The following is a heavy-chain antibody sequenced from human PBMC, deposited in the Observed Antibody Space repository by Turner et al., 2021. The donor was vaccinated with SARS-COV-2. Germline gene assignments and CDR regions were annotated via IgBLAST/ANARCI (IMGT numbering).Heavy chain of an antibody. CDR2: LNPNSGNT. D-gene: IGHD5-18*01. V-gene: IGHV1-8*01. CDR3: ARTFTAMVRVDY. J-gene: IGHJ4*02. CDR1: GYTFTRYD. Sequence: QAQLGQSGAEVKKPGASVKVSCKASGYTFTRYDITWVRQATGQGLEWMGWLNPNSGNTGYAQKFQGRATMTRNTSISTAYIELSSLRSEDTAVYYCARTFTAMVRVDYWGQGTLVTVSS.